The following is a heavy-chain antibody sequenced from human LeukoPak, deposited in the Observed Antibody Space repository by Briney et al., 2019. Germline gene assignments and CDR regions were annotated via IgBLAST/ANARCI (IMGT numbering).Heavy chain of an antibody. CDR1: GFTFSSYE. CDR2: ISSSGSTI. D-gene: IGHD5-12*01. CDR3: ARGYIVATIYFDY. Sequence: GGSLRLSCAASGFTFSSYEMNWVRQAPGKGLEWVSYISSSGSTIYYADSVKGRFTISRDNAKNSLYLQMNCLRAEDTAVYYCARGYIVATIYFDYWGQGTLVTVSS. V-gene: IGHV3-48*03. J-gene: IGHJ4*02.